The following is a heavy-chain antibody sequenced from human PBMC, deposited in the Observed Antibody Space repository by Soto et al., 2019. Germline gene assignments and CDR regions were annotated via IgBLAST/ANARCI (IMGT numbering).Heavy chain of an antibody. CDR1: GFTFSDHY. CDR2: SSNSGSCT. Sequence: PGGSLRLSCAASGFTFSDHYMSWIRQAPGKGLEWIGYSSNSGSCTRYADSVKGRFSISRDNAKNSLFLQINSLRGDDTAIYYCVRSGDNYNLLDYWGQGTPVTSPQ. CDR3: VRSGDNYNLLDY. J-gene: IGHJ4*02. D-gene: IGHD1-1*01. V-gene: IGHV3-11*06.